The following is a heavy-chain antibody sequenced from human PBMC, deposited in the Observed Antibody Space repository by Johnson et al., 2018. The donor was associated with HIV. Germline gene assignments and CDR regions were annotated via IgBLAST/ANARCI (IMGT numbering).Heavy chain of an antibody. J-gene: IGHJ3*02. D-gene: IGHD5-24*01. CDR1: GFTFSSYP. V-gene: IGHV3-20*04. CDR2: ISWNGGST. CDR3: ARERKVEMATILSDAFDI. Sequence: MLLVESGGGVVQPGRSLRLSCAASGFTFSSYPMHWVRQAPGKGLEWVSGISWNGGSTGYADSVKGRFTISRENAKNSLYLQMNSLRAGDTAVYYCARERKVEMATILSDAFDIWGQGTMVTVSS.